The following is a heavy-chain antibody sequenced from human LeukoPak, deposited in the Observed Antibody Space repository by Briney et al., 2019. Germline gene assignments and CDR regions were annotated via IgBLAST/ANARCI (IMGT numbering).Heavy chain of an antibody. CDR2: IKQDGSEK. CDR3: ARATDPSYYYGSGSAY. Sequence: GGSLRLSCAASGFTFSSYWMSWVRQAPGKGLEWVANIKQDGSEKYYVDSVKGRFTISRDNAKNSLYLQMNSLRAEDTAVYYCARATDPSYYYGSGSAYWGQGTLVTVSS. J-gene: IGHJ4*02. D-gene: IGHD3-10*01. V-gene: IGHV3-7*01. CDR1: GFTFSSYW.